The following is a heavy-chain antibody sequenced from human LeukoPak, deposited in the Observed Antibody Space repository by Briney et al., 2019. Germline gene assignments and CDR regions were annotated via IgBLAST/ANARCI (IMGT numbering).Heavy chain of an antibody. V-gene: IGHV3-53*01. CDR2: IYSGGST. CDR3: ARDLYH. J-gene: IGHJ5*02. Sequence: GRSLRLSCAASGFTFSSYGMHWVRQAPGKGLEWVSVIYSGGSTYYADSVKGRFTISRDNSKNTLYLQMNSLRAEDTAVYYCARDLYHWGQGTLVTVSS. CDR1: GFTFSSYG.